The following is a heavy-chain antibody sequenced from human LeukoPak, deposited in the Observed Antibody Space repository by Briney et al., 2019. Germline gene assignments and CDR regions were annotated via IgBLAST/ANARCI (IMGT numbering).Heavy chain of an antibody. Sequence: PSETLSLTCTVSGGSISSSSYYWGWIRQPPGEGLEWIGRIYYSGSTYYNPSLKSRVTISVDTSKNQFSLKLSSVTAADTAVYYCARRVRDILTGYYPANVDYWGQGTLVTVSS. CDR1: GGSISSSSYY. CDR3: ARRVRDILTGYYPANVDY. J-gene: IGHJ4*02. CDR2: IYYSGST. V-gene: IGHV4-39*01. D-gene: IGHD3-9*01.